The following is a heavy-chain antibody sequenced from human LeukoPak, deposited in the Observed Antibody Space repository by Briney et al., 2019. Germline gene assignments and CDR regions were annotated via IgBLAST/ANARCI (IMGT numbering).Heavy chain of an antibody. Sequence: GGSLRLSCAASGFTFSSHAMSWARQAPGKGLEWVAVIWYDGSNKYYADSVKGRFTISRDNSKNTLYLQMNSLRAEDTAVYYCAKDGCGGDCYSDYWGRGTLVTVSS. CDR3: AKDGCGGDCYSDY. J-gene: IGHJ4*02. CDR1: GFTFSSHA. CDR2: IWYDGSNK. V-gene: IGHV3-33*06. D-gene: IGHD2-21*02.